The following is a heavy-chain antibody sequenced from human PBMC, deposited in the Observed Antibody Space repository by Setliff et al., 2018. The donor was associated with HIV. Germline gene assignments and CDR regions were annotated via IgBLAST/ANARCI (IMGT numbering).Heavy chain of an antibody. CDR3: ARDKSYFDY. V-gene: IGHV4-38-2*02. Sequence: TSETLSLTCAVSGYSISSGYYWGWIRQPPGKGLEWIGSIYHSGSTYYNPSLKSRVTISVDTSKNQFSLKLSSVTAADTAVYYCARDKSYFDYWGQGTLVTVSS. CDR1: GYSISSGYY. J-gene: IGHJ4*02. CDR2: IYHSGST.